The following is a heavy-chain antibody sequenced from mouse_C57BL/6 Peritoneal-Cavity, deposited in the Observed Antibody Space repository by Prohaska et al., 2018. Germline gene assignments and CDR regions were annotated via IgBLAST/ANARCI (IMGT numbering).Heavy chain of an antibody. CDR3: MRYGNYWYVDV. Sequence: EVQLLETGGGLVQPGGSRGLSCEGSGFTFSGFWMSWVRQTPGKTLEWIGDINSDGSAINYAPSIKDRFTIFRDNDKSTRYLQMSNVRSEDTATYFCMRYGNYWYVDVWGTGTTVTVSS. CDR2: INSDGSAI. J-gene: IGHJ1*03. V-gene: IGHV11-2*01. CDR1: GFTFSGFW. D-gene: IGHD2-1*01.